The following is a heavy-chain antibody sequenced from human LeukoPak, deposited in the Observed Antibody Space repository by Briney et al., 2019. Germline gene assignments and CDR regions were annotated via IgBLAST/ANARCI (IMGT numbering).Heavy chain of an antibody. V-gene: IGHV3-23*01. CDR3: AKGAAGTAGYYYYYYMDV. CDR2: ISGSGGHT. CDR1: EFTFSSYE. J-gene: IGHJ6*03. Sequence: GGSLRLSCAASEFTFSSYEMNWVRQAPGKGLEWVSGISGSGGHTYYAVSVQGRFTISRHNSYNMLYLEMNSLRAEDTAIYYCAKGAAGTAGYYYYYYMDVWGKGTTVTVSS. D-gene: IGHD6-19*01.